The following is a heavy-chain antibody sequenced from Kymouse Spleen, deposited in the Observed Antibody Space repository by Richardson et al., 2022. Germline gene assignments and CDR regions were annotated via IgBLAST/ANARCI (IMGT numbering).Heavy chain of an antibody. Sequence: QVQLQQWGAGLLKPSETLSLTCAVYGGSFSGYYWSWIRQPPGKGLEWIGEINHSGSTNYNPSLKSRVTISVDTSKNQFSLKLSSVTAADTAVYYCARGLAMVRGATYFDYWGQGTLVTVSS. V-gene: IGHV4-34*01. J-gene: IGHJ4*02. CDR2: INHSGST. CDR1: GGSFSGYY. CDR3: ARGLAMVRGATYFDY. D-gene: IGHD3-10*01.